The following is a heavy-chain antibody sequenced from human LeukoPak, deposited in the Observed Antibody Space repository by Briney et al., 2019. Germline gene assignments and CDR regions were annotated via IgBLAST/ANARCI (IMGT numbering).Heavy chain of an antibody. Sequence: SLRLSCAPSGFTFTHYVMPCVPQAASHQLEGGTVIWSDVTNEYNADSVKGRFKISRDNFKKTVPLQMSSLRAEDTAVYYCARDAQRGFDYRNSLEQWGQGSLVSVSS. V-gene: IGHV3-33*01. CDR1: GFTFTHYV. J-gene: IGHJ4*02. D-gene: IGHD4-11*01. CDR3: ARDAQRGFDYRNSLEQ. CDR2: IWSDVTNE.